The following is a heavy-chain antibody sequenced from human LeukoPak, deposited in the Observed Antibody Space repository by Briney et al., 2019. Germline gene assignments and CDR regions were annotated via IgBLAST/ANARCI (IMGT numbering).Heavy chain of an antibody. CDR1: GYFISSDYY. CDR2: FYHSGST. CDR3: ARHGYSYGYFDY. Sequence: SETLSLTCTVSGYFISSDYYWGWIRQPPGKGLEWIESFYHSGSTYYNPSLKSRVTISVDTSKNQFSLKLSSVTAADTAVYYCARHGYSYGYFDYWGQGTLVTVSS. V-gene: IGHV4-38-2*02. J-gene: IGHJ4*02. D-gene: IGHD5-18*01.